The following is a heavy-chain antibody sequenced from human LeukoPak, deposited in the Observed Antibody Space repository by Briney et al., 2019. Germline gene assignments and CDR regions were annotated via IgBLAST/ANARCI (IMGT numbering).Heavy chain of an antibody. CDR1: GFTVSSNY. D-gene: IGHD1-26*01. CDR3: AREKSEGELQEPSFDY. CDR2: IYSGGST. J-gene: IGHJ4*02. V-gene: IGHV3-53*01. Sequence: GSLRLSCAASGFTVSSNYMSWVRQAPGKGLEWVSVIYSGGSTYYADSVKGRFTISRDNSKNTLYLQMNSLRAEDTAVYYCAREKSEGELQEPSFDYWGQGTLVTVSS.